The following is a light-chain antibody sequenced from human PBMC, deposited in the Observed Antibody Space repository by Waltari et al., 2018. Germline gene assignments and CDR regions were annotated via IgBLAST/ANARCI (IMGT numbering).Light chain of an antibody. V-gene: IGKV1-33*01. CDR1: QDISNY. CDR2: DAS. J-gene: IGKJ3*01. CDR3: QQYDNLPV. Sequence: DIQMTQSPSSLSASVGDRVTITCQASQDISNYLNWYKQKPGKAPKLLIYDASNLETGVPSRFSGSGSGTDFTFTISSLQPEDIATYYCQQYDNLPVFGPGTKVDI.